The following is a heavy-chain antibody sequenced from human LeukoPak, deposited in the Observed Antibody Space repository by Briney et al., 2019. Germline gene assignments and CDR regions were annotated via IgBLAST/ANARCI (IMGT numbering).Heavy chain of an antibody. CDR1: GGSLSSGTYY. J-gene: IGHJ6*03. Sequence: SETLSLTCTVSGGSLSSGTYYWSWIRQPAGKGLEWIVRIYTSGSTNYNPSLKSRVIISVDTSKNQFYLKLSSVTAADTAVYYCARVPTVTTNYCYMDVWGKGTTVTVSS. CDR3: ARVPTVTTNYCYMDV. D-gene: IGHD4-11*01. V-gene: IGHV4-61*02. CDR2: IYTSGST.